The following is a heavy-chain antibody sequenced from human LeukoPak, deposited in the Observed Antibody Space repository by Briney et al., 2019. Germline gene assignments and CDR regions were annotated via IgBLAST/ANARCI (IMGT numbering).Heavy chain of an antibody. CDR1: GFTFDDYA. Sequence: GRSLRLSCAASGFTFDDYAMHWVRQAPGKGLEWVSGISWNSGSIGYADSVKGRFTISRDNAKNGLYLQMNSLRAEDTAVYYCARARFGTAGADYWGQGILVTVSS. CDR3: ARARFGTAGADY. J-gene: IGHJ4*02. V-gene: IGHV3-9*01. D-gene: IGHD1-1*01. CDR2: ISWNSGSI.